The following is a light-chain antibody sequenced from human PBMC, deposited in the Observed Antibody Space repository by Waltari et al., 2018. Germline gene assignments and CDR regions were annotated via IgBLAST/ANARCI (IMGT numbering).Light chain of an antibody. J-gene: IGLJ3*02. CDR3: CSFTSRSTWV. CDR1: SSDVGGYNY. V-gene: IGLV2-14*01. CDR2: DVS. Sequence: QSALTQPASVSGSPGQSITISCTGTSSDVGGYNYVSWYQQQPGKAPKLLIFDVSYRPSGVSDRFSGSKSGNTASLTISGLQAEDESDYYCCSFTSRSTWVFGGGTKLTVL.